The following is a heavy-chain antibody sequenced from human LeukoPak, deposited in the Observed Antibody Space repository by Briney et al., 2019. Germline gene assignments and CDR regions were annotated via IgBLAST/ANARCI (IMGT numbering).Heavy chain of an antibody. CDR1: GFIVSSNS. CDR3: ARDPLLLWGQNAFDI. Sequence: GGSLRLSCAASGFIVSSNSMSWVRQAPGKGLEWVSLIYTGGTTYYADSVKGRFIISRDNSKNTLYLQMNSLRAEDTAVYYCARDPLLLWGQNAFDIWGQGTMVTVSS. J-gene: IGHJ3*02. CDR2: IYTGGTT. V-gene: IGHV3-66*01. D-gene: IGHD3-10*01.